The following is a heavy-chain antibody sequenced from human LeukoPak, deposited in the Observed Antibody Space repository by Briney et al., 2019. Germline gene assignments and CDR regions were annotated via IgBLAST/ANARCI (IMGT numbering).Heavy chain of an antibody. J-gene: IGHJ6*02. CDR1: VFTFSSYS. CDR2: ISSSSSSL. Sequence: PGGSLRLSCAASVFTFSSYSMNWVCQAPGKGLEWVSYISSSSSSLYYADSVKGRFTISRDNAKNSLYLQMNSLRAEDTGVYYCARIWVAVLPADGMDVWGLGTTVTVSS. D-gene: IGHD2-2*01. CDR3: ARIWVAVLPADGMDV. V-gene: IGHV3-48*04.